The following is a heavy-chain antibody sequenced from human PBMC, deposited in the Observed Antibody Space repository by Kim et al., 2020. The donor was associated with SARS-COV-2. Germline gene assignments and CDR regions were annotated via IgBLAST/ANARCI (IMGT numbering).Heavy chain of an antibody. D-gene: IGHD5-12*01. CDR1: GFTFSSYG. CDR3: ARGYGNPDYYFDY. Sequence: GGSLRLSCAASGFTFSSYGMHWVRQAPGKGLEWVAVIWYDGSNKYYADSVKGRFTISRDNSKNTLYLQMNSLRAEDTAVYYCARGYGNPDYYFDYWGQGTLVTVSS. V-gene: IGHV3-33*01. CDR2: IWYDGSNK. J-gene: IGHJ4*02.